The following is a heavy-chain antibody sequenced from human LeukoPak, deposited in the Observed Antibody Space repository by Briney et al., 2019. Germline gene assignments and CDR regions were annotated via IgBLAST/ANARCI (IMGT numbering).Heavy chain of an antibody. CDR2: INPNSGGT. D-gene: IGHD1-26*01. CDR1: GYTFTSYG. CDR3: ARDSTTLDY. V-gene: IGHV1-2*02. Sequence: GASVKVSCKASGYTFTSYGISWVRQAPGQGLEWMGWINPNSGGTNHAQKFQGRVTMTRDTSISTAYMELSRLRSDDTAVYYCARDSTTLDYWSQGTLVTVSS. J-gene: IGHJ4*02.